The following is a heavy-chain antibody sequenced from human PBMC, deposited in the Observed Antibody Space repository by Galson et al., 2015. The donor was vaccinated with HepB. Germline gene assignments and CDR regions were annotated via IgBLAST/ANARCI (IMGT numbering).Heavy chain of an antibody. CDR1: GFTLNAYA. J-gene: IGHJ4*02. D-gene: IGHD3-22*01. CDR2: ISYDGSDK. Sequence: SLRLSCAASGFTLNAYAMHWVRQAPGKGLEWVAVISYDGSDKYYADSVKGRFTISRDNSKNTLFLQMNSLSPDDAATYYCARPRRSGSGYYSPSAYWGQGTPVIVSS. V-gene: IGHV3-30-3*01. CDR3: ARPRRSGSGYYSPSAY.